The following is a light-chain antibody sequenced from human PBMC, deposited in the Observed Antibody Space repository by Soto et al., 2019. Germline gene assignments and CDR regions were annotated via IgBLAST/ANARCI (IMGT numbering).Light chain of an antibody. Sequence: EIVLTQSPDTLSLSPGERATLSCRASQSVDSNYLAWYQQKPGQAPRVLIYDASIRATGIPDRFSGSGSGTDFTLTISRLEPEDSAVYYCQQYDSSPLIFGGGTKV. V-gene: IGKV3-20*01. CDR1: QSVDSNY. CDR3: QQYDSSPLI. CDR2: DAS. J-gene: IGKJ4*01.